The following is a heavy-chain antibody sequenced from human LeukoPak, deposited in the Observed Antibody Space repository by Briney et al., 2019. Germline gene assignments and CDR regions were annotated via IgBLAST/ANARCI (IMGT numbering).Heavy chain of an antibody. CDR1: GGSISSGDYY. J-gene: IGHJ3*02. CDR2: IYYSGCT. CDR3: ARLASDLDAFDI. V-gene: IGHV4-30-4*08. Sequence: SGTLSLTCTVSGGSISSGDYYWSWIRQPPGKGLEWVGYIYYSGCTYYNPSLKSRVTISVYTSKNQFSLRLSSVTAADTAVYYCARLASDLDAFDIWGQGTMVTVSS.